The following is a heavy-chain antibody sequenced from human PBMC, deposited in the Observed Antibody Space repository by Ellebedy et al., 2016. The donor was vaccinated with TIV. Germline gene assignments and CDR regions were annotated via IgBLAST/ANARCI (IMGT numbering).Heavy chain of an antibody. CDR2: ISAGGESS. Sequence: GGSLRLSXTASEFISKNVMTWVRQGPGKGLEWVSSISAGGESSYYADSVKGRFGISRDNSKRTLYLQMNSLRVDDTAVYYCAKAPYDVWRTYRSPFDPWGRGTLVIVSS. V-gene: IGHV3-23*01. CDR1: EFISKNV. CDR3: AKAPYDVWRTYRSPFDP. J-gene: IGHJ5*02. D-gene: IGHD3-16*01.